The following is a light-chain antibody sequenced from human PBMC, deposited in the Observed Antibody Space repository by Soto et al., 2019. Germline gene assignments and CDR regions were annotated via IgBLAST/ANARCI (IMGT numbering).Light chain of an antibody. J-gene: IGKJ2*01. CDR3: QQYYNYPPT. CDR2: AAS. Sequence: AIRMTQSPSSLSASTGDRVTITCRASQGISNYLAWYRQKPGTAPKLLIYAASTLQSGVQSRFSGSGSGTDFTLTIRYLQSEDFATYFCQQYYNYPPTFGQGTKLEI. CDR1: QGISNY. V-gene: IGKV1-8*01.